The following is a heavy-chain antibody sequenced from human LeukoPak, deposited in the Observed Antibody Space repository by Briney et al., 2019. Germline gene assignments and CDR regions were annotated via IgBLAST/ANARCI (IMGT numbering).Heavy chain of an antibody. V-gene: IGHV4-34*01. J-gene: IGHJ4*02. Sequence: SETLSLTRAVYGGSFSGYYWSWIRQPPGKGLEWIGEINHSGGTNYNPPLKSRVTISVDTSKNQFSLKLSSVTAADTAVYYCARVWSSSWGQGTLVTVSS. CDR2: INHSGGT. CDR1: GGSFSGYY. CDR3: ARVWSSS. D-gene: IGHD6-13*01.